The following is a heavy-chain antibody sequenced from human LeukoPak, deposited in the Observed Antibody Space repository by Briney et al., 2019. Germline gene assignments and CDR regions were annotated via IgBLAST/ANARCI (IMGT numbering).Heavy chain of an antibody. V-gene: IGHV3-21*04. Sequence: GGSLRLSCAPSGFTFSSYSMNWARQAPRKGLDWASSISSSSSYIYYADSVKGRFTISGDNAKNSLYLQMNSLRAEDTAVYYCARGYSYGHDAFDIWGQGTMVTVSS. CDR2: ISSSSSYI. CDR1: GFTFSSYS. D-gene: IGHD5-18*01. J-gene: IGHJ3*02. CDR3: ARGYSYGHDAFDI.